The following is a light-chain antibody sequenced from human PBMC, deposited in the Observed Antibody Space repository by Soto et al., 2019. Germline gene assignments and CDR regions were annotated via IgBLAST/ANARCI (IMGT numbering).Light chain of an antibody. CDR1: SSDIGNYNR. V-gene: IGLV2-14*01. Sequence: QSVLTQPASVSGSPGQSIAISCAGTSSDIGNYNRVSWYQQYPGKAPKLLIYEVRNRPSGVSDRFSGSKSGNTASLTISGLQAEDEADYYCNSYTTTSTYVFGTGTKVTVL. CDR2: EVR. J-gene: IGLJ1*01. CDR3: NSYTTTSTYV.